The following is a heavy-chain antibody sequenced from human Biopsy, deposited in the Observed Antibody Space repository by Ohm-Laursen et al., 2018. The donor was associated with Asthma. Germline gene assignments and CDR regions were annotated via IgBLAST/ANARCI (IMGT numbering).Heavy chain of an antibody. V-gene: IGHV4-59*07. Sequence: SDTLSLTCTVSGGSINNFYWSWIRQPPGKGLESIGHVYYSGSTNYNPSLKSRVTISIDASKNQFSLKLTSVTAADTAVYYCARQKLVAAEGPFDMWGQGTMVIVSS. D-gene: IGHD1-26*01. CDR2: VYYSGST. CDR1: GGSINNFY. J-gene: IGHJ3*02. CDR3: ARQKLVAAEGPFDM.